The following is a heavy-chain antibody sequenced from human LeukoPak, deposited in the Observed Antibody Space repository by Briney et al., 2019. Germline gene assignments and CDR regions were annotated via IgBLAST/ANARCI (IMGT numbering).Heavy chain of an antibody. CDR1: AFTFSSYE. J-gene: IGHJ4*02. CDR2: ISSSGTTI. CDR3: ARGFRMTAAGGEDPNYPSVWGVDY. V-gene: IGHV3-48*03. Sequence: PGGSLRLSCAASAFTFSSYEMNWVRQAPGKGLEWVSFISSSGTTIYYADSVKGRFTISRDNAKNSLYLQMNRLRAEDTAVYYCARGFRMTAAGGEDPNYPSVWGVDYWGQGTLVTVSS. D-gene: IGHD6-13*01.